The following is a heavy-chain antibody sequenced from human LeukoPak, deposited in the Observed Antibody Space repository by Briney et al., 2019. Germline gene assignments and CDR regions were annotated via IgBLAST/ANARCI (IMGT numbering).Heavy chain of an antibody. CDR1: GGSISNYY. CDR2: IYYSGTT. J-gene: IGHJ4*02. D-gene: IGHD4-11*01. Sequence: SETLSLTCTVYGGSISNYYWNWIRQPPGKGLEWIGYIYYSGTTKYNPSLQSRVTISVDTSKNQFSLKLTSVTAADTAVYYCARRGKVTSWTNFDYWGQGTLVTVSS. V-gene: IGHV4-59*08. CDR3: ARRGKVTSWTNFDY.